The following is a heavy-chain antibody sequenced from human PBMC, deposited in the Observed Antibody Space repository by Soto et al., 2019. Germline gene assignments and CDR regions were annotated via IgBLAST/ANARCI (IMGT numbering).Heavy chain of an antibody. V-gene: IGHV4-34*01. Sequence: SETLSLTCAVYGGSFSGYYWSWIRQPPGKGLEWIGEINHSGSTNYNPSLKSRVTISVDTSKNQFSLKLSSVTAADTAVYYCARAKRITMVRGVITPARAFDIWGQGTMVTVSS. CDR3: ARAKRITMVRGVITPARAFDI. J-gene: IGHJ3*02. CDR2: INHSGST. D-gene: IGHD3-10*01. CDR1: GGSFSGYY.